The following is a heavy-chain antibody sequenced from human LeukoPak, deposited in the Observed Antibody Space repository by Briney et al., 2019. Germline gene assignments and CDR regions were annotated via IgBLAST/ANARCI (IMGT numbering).Heavy chain of an antibody. CDR3: ARATQSGAAVTGMSAFDI. D-gene: IGHD6-19*01. J-gene: IGHJ3*02. CDR2: ISTYNGNT. CDR1: GYTFSSYA. V-gene: IGHV1-18*01. Sequence: ASVKVSFKASGYTFSSYAITWVRQASGQGLEWMGWISTYNGNTNYAQKLQGRVTMTTDTSTSTAYMELRSLRSDDTAVYYCARATQSGAAVTGMSAFDIWGQGTLVAVSS.